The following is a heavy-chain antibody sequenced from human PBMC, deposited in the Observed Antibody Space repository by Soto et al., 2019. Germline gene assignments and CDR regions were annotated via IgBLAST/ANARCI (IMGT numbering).Heavy chain of an antibody. D-gene: IGHD6-13*01. CDR1: GYSFTIYW. J-gene: IGHJ4*02. Sequence: PGESLKISCKGSGYSFTIYWIGWVRQMPGKGLEWMGIIYPGDSDTRYSPSFQGQVTISADKSISTAYLQWSSLKASDTAMYYCARHFDRRYSSSWYHIDYWGQGTLVTVSS. V-gene: IGHV5-51*01. CDR3: ARHFDRRYSSSWYHIDY. CDR2: IYPGDSDT.